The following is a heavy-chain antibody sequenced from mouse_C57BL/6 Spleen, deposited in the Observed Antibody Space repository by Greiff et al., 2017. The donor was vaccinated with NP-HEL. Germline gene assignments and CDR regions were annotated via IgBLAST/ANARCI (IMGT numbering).Heavy chain of an antibody. V-gene: IGHV5-6*01. CDR2: ISSGGSYT. J-gene: IGHJ3*01. CDR3: ASLTIY. CDR1: GFTFSSYG. Sequence: EVQGVESGGDLVKPGGSLKLSSAASGFTFSSYGMSWVRQTPDKRLEWVATISSGGSYTYYPDSVKGRFTISRDNAKNTLYLQMSSLKSEDTAMYYCASLTIYWGQGTLVTVSA. D-gene: IGHD4-1*01.